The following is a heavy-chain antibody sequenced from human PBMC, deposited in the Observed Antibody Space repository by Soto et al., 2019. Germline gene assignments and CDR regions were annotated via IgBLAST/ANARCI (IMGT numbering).Heavy chain of an antibody. Sequence: ASVKVSCKASGYTFTSYGISWVRQAPGQGLEWMGWISAYNGNTNYAQKLQGRVTMTTDTSTSTAYMELRSLRSDDTAVYYCARVKFEYSSPVDAFDIWGQGTMVTVSS. CDR1: GYTFTSYG. CDR2: ISAYNGNT. CDR3: ARVKFEYSSPVDAFDI. J-gene: IGHJ3*02. D-gene: IGHD4-4*01. V-gene: IGHV1-18*01.